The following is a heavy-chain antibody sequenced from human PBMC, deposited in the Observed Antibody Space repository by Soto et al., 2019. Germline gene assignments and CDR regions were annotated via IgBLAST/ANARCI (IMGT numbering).Heavy chain of an antibody. J-gene: IGHJ4*02. CDR3: ARGAPPDY. CDR1: GFTFSGYA. Sequence: QVQLVESGGGVVQPGRSLRLSCAASGFTFSGYAMYWVRQAPGKGLEWVAVISYDGNNKYYADSVKGRFTISKDNSKNTLYLQMNSLRAEDTAVYSCARGAPPDYWGQGTLVTVSS. CDR2: ISYDGNNK. V-gene: IGHV3-30-3*01.